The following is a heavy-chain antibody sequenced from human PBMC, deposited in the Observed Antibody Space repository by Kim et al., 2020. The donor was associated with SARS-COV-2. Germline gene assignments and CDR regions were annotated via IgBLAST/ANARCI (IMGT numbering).Heavy chain of an antibody. Sequence: SRVTISVDTAKNQFSLKLSSVTAADTAVYYCARFIVVVPASIGGSEYFDYWGPGTLVTVSS. J-gene: IGHJ4*02. V-gene: IGHV4-34*01. D-gene: IGHD2-2*01. CDR3: ARFIVVVPASIGGSEYFDY.